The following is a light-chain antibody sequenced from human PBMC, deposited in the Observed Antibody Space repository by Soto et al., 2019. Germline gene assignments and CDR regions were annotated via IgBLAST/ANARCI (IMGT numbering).Light chain of an antibody. Sequence: QSVLTQPPSVSAAPGQRVTISCSGSSSNIATNYVSWYQHLPGAAPRLLICDDNKRPSGIPDRFSGSKYGNTASLTISGLQAEDEADYFCCSYAGGYTYLFGTGTKVTVL. V-gene: IGLV1-51*01. J-gene: IGLJ1*01. CDR1: SSNIATNY. CDR3: CSYAGGYTYL. CDR2: DDN.